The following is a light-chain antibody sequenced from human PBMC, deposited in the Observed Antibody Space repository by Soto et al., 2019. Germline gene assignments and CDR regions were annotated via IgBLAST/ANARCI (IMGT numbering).Light chain of an antibody. J-gene: IGKJ1*01. Sequence: IQMILSPSTLPASVGDSVTITCRASQSITSWLAWYQQKPGKAPYLLISDVSSLERGVPARFSGSGSGTEFTLTISSMQPDDFATFYCQQYNGYSRTFGQGTKVDIK. V-gene: IGKV1-5*01. CDR2: DVS. CDR3: QQYNGYSRT. CDR1: QSITSW.